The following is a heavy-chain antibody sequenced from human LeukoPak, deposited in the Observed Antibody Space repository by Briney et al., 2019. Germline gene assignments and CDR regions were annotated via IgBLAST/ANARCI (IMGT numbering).Heavy chain of an antibody. CDR2: ISTSNSYI. V-gene: IGHV3-21*01. CDR1: GFTFSDYH. Sequence: GGSLRLSCVVSGFTFSDYHMNWVRQAPGKGLEWVSSISTSNSYIYYADSLTGRFTISRDNAKNSLYLQMNSLRAEDTAVYYCARDMVRGVIDYWGQGTLVTVSS. CDR3: ARDMVRGVIDY. D-gene: IGHD3-10*01. J-gene: IGHJ4*02.